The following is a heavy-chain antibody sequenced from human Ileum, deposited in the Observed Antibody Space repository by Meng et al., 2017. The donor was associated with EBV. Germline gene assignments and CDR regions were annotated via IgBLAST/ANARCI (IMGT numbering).Heavy chain of an antibody. CDR3: ARWAFIYSYGFDN. Sequence: QLQESGPGLVKPSGXLSPNCAVSGGSITERNSWSWVRQPPGQGLEWIGEIYHNGGTNYNPSLKSRVTISVDKSKNEISLKLRSVTAADTAVYYCARWAFIYSYGFDNWGQGTLVTVAS. V-gene: IGHV4-4*02. CDR1: GGSITERNS. D-gene: IGHD5-18*01. J-gene: IGHJ4*02. CDR2: IYHNGGT.